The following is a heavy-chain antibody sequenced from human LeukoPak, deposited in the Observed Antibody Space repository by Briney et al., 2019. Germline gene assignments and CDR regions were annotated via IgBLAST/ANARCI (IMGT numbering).Heavy chain of an antibody. V-gene: IGHV3-23*01. CDR2: ISGSGGST. J-gene: IGHJ4*02. D-gene: IGHD1-7*01. Sequence: GGSLRLSCAASGFTFSSYAMSWVRQAPGKGLEWVSTISGSGGSTYYVDSVKGRFTISRDNSKNTLYLQMNSLRAEDTAVYYCAKVSYNWNYAVYFDYWGQGTLVTVSS. CDR1: GFTFSSYA. CDR3: AKVSYNWNYAVYFDY.